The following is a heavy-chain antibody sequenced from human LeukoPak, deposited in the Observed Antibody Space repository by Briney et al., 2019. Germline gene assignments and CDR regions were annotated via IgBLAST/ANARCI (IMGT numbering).Heavy chain of an antibody. Sequence: SQTLSLTCTVSGGSISSGGYYWSWIRQHPGKGLEWIGYIYYSGSTYYNPSLKSRVTISVDTSKNQFSLKLSSVTAADTAVYYCARVAVTAGNYYYYGMDVWGQGTTVTVSS. V-gene: IGHV4-31*03. CDR3: ARVAVTAGNYYYYGMDV. CDR2: IYYSGST. CDR1: GGSISSGGYY. D-gene: IGHD6-19*01. J-gene: IGHJ6*02.